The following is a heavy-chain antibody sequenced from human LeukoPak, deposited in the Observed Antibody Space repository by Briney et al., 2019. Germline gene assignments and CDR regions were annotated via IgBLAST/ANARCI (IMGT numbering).Heavy chain of an antibody. Sequence: ASVKVSCKASGGTFSSYAISWVRQAPGQGLEWMGGIIPIFGTANDAQKFQGRVTITTDESTSTAYMELSSLRSEDTAVYYCANSRDGYNNYWGQGTLVTVSS. D-gene: IGHD5-24*01. CDR2: IIPIFGTA. J-gene: IGHJ4*02. CDR3: ANSRDGYNNY. V-gene: IGHV1-69*05. CDR1: GGTFSSYA.